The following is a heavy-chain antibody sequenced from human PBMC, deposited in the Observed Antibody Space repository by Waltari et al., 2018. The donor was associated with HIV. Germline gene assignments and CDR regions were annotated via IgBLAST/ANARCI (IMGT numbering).Heavy chain of an antibody. Sequence: QLQLQESGPGLVKPSETLSLTCTVSGGSINSSSYYWAWIRQPPGKGLEWIGSIYYSGSTYYNPSVKSRVTISVDTSKNQFSLKLRSVTAADTAVYFCARDSTAQGTIDYWGQGTLVTVSS. CDR2: IYYSGST. J-gene: IGHJ4*02. CDR1: GGSINSSSYY. CDR3: ARDSTAQGTIDY. V-gene: IGHV4-39*07. D-gene: IGHD1-1*01.